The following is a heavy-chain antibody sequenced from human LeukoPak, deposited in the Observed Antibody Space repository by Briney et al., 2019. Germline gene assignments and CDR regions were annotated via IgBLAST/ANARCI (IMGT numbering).Heavy chain of an antibody. Sequence: GGSLRLSCAASGFTFSSYWMSWVRQAPGKGLEWVANIKQDGSEKYYVDSVKGRFTISRDIAKNSLYPQMNSLRAEDTAVYYCARVGYRYYYYGMDVWGKGTTVTVSS. J-gene: IGHJ6*04. V-gene: IGHV3-7*03. D-gene: IGHD1-1*01. CDR3: ARVGYRYYYYGMDV. CDR2: IKQDGSEK. CDR1: GFTFSSYW.